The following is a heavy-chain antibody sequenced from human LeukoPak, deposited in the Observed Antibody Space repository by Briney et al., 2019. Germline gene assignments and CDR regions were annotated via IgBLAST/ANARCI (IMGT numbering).Heavy chain of an antibody. V-gene: IGHV4-61*02. J-gene: IGHJ1*01. CDR1: GGSISSGTYY. Sequence: SETLSLTCTVSGGSISSGTYYWSWIRQPAGKGLEWIGRIYPSGSTNYNPSLKSRVTISVDTSKNQFSLKLSSVTAADTAVYYCAREHNWNYVAYFQHWGQGTLVTVSS. D-gene: IGHD1-7*01. CDR3: AREHNWNYVAYFQH. CDR2: IYPSGST.